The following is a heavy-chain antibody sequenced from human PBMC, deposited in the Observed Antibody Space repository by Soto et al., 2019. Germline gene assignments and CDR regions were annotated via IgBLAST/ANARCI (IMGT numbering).Heavy chain of an antibody. V-gene: IGHV1-18*01. CDR2: ISAYNGNT. J-gene: IGHJ4*02. D-gene: IGHD4-17*01. Sequence: QVQLVQSGAEVKKPGASVKVSCKASGYTFTSYGISWVRQAPGQGLEWMGWISAYNGNTNYAQKLQGRVTMTTDTSTRTAYMELSILTSDDTAVYYWARRTTVETGNYWGQGTLVTVSS. CDR1: GYTFTSYG. CDR3: ARRTTVETGNY.